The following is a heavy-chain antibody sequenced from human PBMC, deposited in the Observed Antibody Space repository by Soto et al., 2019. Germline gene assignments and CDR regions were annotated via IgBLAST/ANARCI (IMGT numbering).Heavy chain of an antibody. CDR1: GAPITSNDYF. CDR2: MHTSGGT. D-gene: IGHD2-15*01. V-gene: IGHV4-39*01. Sequence: PSETLSLTCTVSGAPITSNDYFWAWIRQPPGRGLEFIAGMHTSGGTYHASSLKSRANMSLDTSKSQFSLKLQSVTAADTATYFCEGTVVGATRHSEVDHRGKGTVVTVFS. CDR3: EGTVVGATRHSEVDH. J-gene: IGHJ5*02.